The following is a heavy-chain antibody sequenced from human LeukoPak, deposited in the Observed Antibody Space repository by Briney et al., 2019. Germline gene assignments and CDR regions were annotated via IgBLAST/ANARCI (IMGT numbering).Heavy chain of an antibody. CDR1: GFTVSSNY. Sequence: PGGSLRLSCAASGFTVSSNYMSWVRQAPGKGLEWVSVIYSGGSTYYADSVKGRFTISRDNSKNTLYLQMNSLRAEDTAVYYCARASTLYGSGGYSSRGIDAFDIWGQGTMVTVSS. CDR2: IYSGGST. CDR3: ARASTLYGSGGYSSRGIDAFDI. J-gene: IGHJ3*02. D-gene: IGHD3-10*01. V-gene: IGHV3-53*01.